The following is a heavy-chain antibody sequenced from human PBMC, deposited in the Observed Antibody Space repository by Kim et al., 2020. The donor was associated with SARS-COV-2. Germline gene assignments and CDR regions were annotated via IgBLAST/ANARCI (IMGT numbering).Heavy chain of an antibody. V-gene: IGHV3-23*01. CDR2: FPYSGDDT. CDR3: AKRGSRVGFDS. D-gene: IGHD1-26*01. CDR1: GFTFSSYD. Sequence: GGSLRLSCAASGFTFSSYDMSWVRQAPGKGLEWVSTFPYSGDDTYYADSVKGRFTTSRDNSKHTLYLQMNSLRADDTALYYCAKRGSRVGFDSWGQGTLVAVSS. J-gene: IGHJ4*02.